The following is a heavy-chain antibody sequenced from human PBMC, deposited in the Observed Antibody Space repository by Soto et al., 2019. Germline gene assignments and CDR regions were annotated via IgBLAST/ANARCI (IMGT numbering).Heavy chain of an antibody. CDR1: GLTFSSHA. Sequence: EVQLFESGGGLVQPGGSLRLSCAASGLTFSSHAMSWVRQTPGKGLEWVSAITNSGGSTYYADSVKGRFTISRDNYKNTLYLQMNSLRAEDTAVYYCAKRGIASGDPIDYWGQGTLVTVSS. J-gene: IGHJ4*02. CDR3: AKRGIASGDPIDY. V-gene: IGHV3-23*01. CDR2: ITNSGGST. D-gene: IGHD6-13*01.